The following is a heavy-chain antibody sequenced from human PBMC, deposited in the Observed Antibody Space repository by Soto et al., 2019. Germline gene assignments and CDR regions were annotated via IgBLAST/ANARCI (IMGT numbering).Heavy chain of an antibody. CDR1: GGSFSGYY. CDR3: ARTYSSSWSPFDY. CDR2: INQSGST. V-gene: IGHV4-34*01. D-gene: IGHD6-13*01. Sequence: QVQLQQWGAGLLKPSETLSLTCAVYGGSFSGYYWSWIRQPAGKGLEWIGEINQSGSTNYNPSLKSRVTISVDTSKYQFSLKLSSVTAADTAVYYCARTYSSSWSPFDYWGQGTLVTVSS. J-gene: IGHJ4*02.